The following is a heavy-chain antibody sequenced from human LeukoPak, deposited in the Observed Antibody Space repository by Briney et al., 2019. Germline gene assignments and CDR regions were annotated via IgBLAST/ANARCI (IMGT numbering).Heavy chain of an antibody. CDR1: GFTFSSYE. V-gene: IGHV3-48*03. D-gene: IGHD1-26*01. CDR3: ASPYGGGYWDFDY. CDR2: ISSSGSTI. Sequence: GGSLRLSCAASGFTFSSYEMNWVRQAPGKGLEWVSYISSSGSTIYYADSVKGRFTISRDNAKNSLYLQMNRLRAEDTAVYYCASPYGGGYWDFDYWGQGTLVTVSS. J-gene: IGHJ4*02.